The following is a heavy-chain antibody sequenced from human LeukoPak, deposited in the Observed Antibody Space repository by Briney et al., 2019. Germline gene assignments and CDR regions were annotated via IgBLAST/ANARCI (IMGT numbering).Heavy chain of an antibody. J-gene: IGHJ6*03. D-gene: IGHD3-9*01. CDR1: GGSIKSDSYY. V-gene: IGHV4-61*02. Sequence: SETLSLTCSVSGGSIKSDSYYWSCFRQSAGRGLEWIGRIYISGSTNYNPSLKSRLTISVDMSKNQFSLKLRSVTAADTAVYYCARSPYDILTTYYVNYYMDVWGKGTTVTVSS. CDR3: ARSPYDILTTYYVNYYMDV. CDR2: IYISGST.